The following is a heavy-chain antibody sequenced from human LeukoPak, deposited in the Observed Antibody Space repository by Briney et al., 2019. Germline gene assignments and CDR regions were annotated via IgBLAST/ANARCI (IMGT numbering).Heavy chain of an antibody. J-gene: IGHJ2*01. V-gene: IGHV3-23*01. CDR2: ISGGGENT. CDR3: AKPRAMTTGVGRYFDL. Sequence: GGSLRLSCGASGFTFTSYAMSWIRQAPGKGLEWVSAISGGGENTYYGDSVKGRFTISRGNSKNTLYLQMNSLRAEDTATYYCAKPRAMTTGVGRYFDLWGRGTLVTVSS. D-gene: IGHD1-1*01. CDR1: GFTFTSYA.